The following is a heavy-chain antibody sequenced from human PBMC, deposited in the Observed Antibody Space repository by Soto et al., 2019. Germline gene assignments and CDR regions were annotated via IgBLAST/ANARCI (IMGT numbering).Heavy chain of an antibody. J-gene: IGHJ3*02. CDR3: AHIEVSGRSFDS. V-gene: IGHV2-70*04. CDR2: IDLDDDK. CDR1: VVSLTFREMR. D-gene: IGHD2-15*01. Sequence: PRKSLTPQFSISVVSLTFREMRVGWXRQPPGKTLEWLARIDLDDDKFYSTSLQTRLTISKDNSKNQVLLTKTNMDTVASATYCCAHIEVSGRSFDSCGQAQIVTVTS.